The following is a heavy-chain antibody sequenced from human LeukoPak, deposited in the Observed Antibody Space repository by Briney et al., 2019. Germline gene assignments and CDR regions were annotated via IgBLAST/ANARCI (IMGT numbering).Heavy chain of an antibody. V-gene: IGHV1-18*01. D-gene: IGHD2-21*02. J-gene: IGHJ4*02. CDR2: ISAYNGNT. CDR1: GGTFSSYA. Sequence: EASVKVSCKASGGTFSSYAISWVRQAPGQGLEWMGWISAYNGNTNYAQKLQGRVTMTTDTSTSTAYMELRSLRSDDTAVYYCATSEAAIPFDYWGQGTLVTVSS. CDR3: ATSEAAIPFDY.